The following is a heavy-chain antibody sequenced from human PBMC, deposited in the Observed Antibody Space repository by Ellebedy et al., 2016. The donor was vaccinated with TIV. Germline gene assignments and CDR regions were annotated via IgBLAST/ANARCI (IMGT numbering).Heavy chain of an antibody. CDR2: ISGSSSFI. V-gene: IGHV3-21*01. CDR1: GFTFSNYN. CDR3: VVVVDSTPR. Sequence: PGGSLRLSCAASGFTFSNYNMNWVRQAPGKGLEWVSSISGSSSFIYYADSVKGRFTISRDNAKNSLYLQMNSLRAEDTAAYYCVVVVDSTPRWGQGTLVTVSS. D-gene: IGHD2-15*01. J-gene: IGHJ4*02.